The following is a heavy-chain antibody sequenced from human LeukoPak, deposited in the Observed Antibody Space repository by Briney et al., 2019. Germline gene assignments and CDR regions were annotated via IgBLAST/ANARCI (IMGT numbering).Heavy chain of an antibody. V-gene: IGHV4-59*08. Sequence: SETLSLTCTVSGGSISSYYWSWIRQPPGKGLEWIGYIYYSGSTNYNPSLKSRVTMSVDTSKNQFSLKLSSVTAADTAVYYCARQGPVVVPAARGVYFDYWGQGTLVTVSS. CDR3: ARQGPVVVPAARGVYFDY. D-gene: IGHD2-2*01. CDR2: IYYSGST. CDR1: GGSISSYY. J-gene: IGHJ4*02.